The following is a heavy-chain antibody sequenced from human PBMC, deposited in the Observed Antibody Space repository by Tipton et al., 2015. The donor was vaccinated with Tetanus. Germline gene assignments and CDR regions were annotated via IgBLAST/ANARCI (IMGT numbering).Heavy chain of an antibody. J-gene: IGHJ5*01. V-gene: IGHV3-48*02. CDR2: ISYSSTSV. CDR3: ARRGEARANWFDS. D-gene: IGHD2-21*01. CDR1: GFSFRDYG. Sequence: SLRLSCAASGFSFRDYGMNWVRQAPGKGLEWVSYISYSSTSVYYVDSVKGRFVVSRDNAKNSLYLQMNTLRDDDTAVYYCARRGEARANWFDSWGQGTLVTVSS.